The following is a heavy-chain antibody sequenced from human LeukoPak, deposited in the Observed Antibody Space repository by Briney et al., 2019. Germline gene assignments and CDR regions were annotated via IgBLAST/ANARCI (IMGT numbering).Heavy chain of an antibody. D-gene: IGHD5-12*01. CDR3: ARDYCDSSGYYCANDY. V-gene: IGHV3-7*01. Sequence: GGSLRLSCEASGFTFETHWMTWVRQAPGKGLEWVANINQDGSEKHYVDSVKGRFAISRDNARKSVYLQLNNMRTEDTALYYCARDYCDSSGYYCANDYWGQGTLVAVSS. CDR1: GFTFETHW. J-gene: IGHJ4*02. CDR2: INQDGSEK.